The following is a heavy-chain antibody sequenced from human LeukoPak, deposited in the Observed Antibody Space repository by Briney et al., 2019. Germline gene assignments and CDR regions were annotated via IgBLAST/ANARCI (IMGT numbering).Heavy chain of an antibody. CDR1: GGSISSSSYY. Sequence: SETLSLTCTVSGGSISSSSYYWSWIRQPPGKGLEWIGEINHSGSTNYNPSLKSRVTISVDTSKNQFSLKLSSVTAADTAVYYCARAAAAGTKAFDIWGQGTMVTVSS. CDR3: ARAAAAGTKAFDI. J-gene: IGHJ3*02. D-gene: IGHD6-13*01. CDR2: INHSGST. V-gene: IGHV4-39*07.